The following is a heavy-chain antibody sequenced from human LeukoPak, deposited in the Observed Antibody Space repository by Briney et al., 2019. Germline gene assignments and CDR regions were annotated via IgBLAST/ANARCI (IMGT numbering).Heavy chain of an antibody. D-gene: IGHD2-21*02. V-gene: IGHV3-30*02. J-gene: IGHJ5*02. CDR3: AKDSGGAYCGGDCYSPGWFDP. Sequence: GGSLRLSCAASGFTFSSYGMHWVRQAPGKGLEWVAFIRYDGSNKYYADSVKGRFTISRDNSKNTLYLQMNSLRAEDTAVYYCAKDSGGAYCGGDCYSPGWFDPWGQGTLVTVSS. CDR1: GFTFSSYG. CDR2: IRYDGSNK.